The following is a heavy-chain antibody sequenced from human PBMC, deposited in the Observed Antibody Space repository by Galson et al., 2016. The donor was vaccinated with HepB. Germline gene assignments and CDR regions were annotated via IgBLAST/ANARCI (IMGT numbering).Heavy chain of an antibody. D-gene: IGHD6-19*01. V-gene: IGHV2-5*02. CDR2: IYWDGDE. CDR3: AHFSSGWYSVGRAFDI. J-gene: IGHJ3*02. Sequence: PALVKPTQTLTLTCTFSGFSLSTSGVGVGWSRQPPGKALEWLAPIYWDGDEHYSPPLRSRLTITKDTSENQVVLTMTNMDPVDTGTYYCAHFSSGWYSVGRAFDIWGQGTIVTVSS. CDR1: GFSLSTSGVG.